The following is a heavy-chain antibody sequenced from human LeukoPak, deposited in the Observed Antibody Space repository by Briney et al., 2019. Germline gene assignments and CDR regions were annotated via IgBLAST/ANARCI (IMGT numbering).Heavy chain of an antibody. CDR2: IYDSGST. Sequence: SETLSLTCTVSGGSIRSSYYYWGWIRQPPGKGLEWIGSIYDSGSTYYNPSLKSRVTISVDTSKNQFSLKLSSVTAADTAVYYCASIFSSPYYYYGMDVWGQGTTVTVSS. J-gene: IGHJ6*02. V-gene: IGHV4-39*01. CDR1: GGSIRSSYYY. D-gene: IGHD6-13*01. CDR3: ASIFSSPYYYYGMDV.